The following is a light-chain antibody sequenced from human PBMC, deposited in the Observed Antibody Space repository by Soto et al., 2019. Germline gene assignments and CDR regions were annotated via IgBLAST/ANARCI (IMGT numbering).Light chain of an antibody. J-gene: IGKJ1*01. V-gene: IGKV3-20*01. CDR1: QTIRSNY. CDR3: QQYGSSPWT. Sequence: ETVLTQSPGTLSLSPGERATLSCRASQTIRSNYLAWYRQTPGQAPRLLIYGASNRATGIADRFSGSGSGTDFTLIISRLEPEDFALHYCQQYGSSPWTFGQGTKLEIK. CDR2: GAS.